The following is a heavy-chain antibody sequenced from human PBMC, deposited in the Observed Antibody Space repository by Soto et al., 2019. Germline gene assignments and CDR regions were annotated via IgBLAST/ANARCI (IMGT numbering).Heavy chain of an antibody. Sequence: QVQLQESGPGLVKPSETLSLTCTVSGGSISSYXXSWIRQPPGKGLEWIGYIYYSGSTNYNPSLKSRVTISVDTSKNQFXXXLSSVTAADTAVYYCARDEGGFDPWGQGTLVTVSS. J-gene: IGHJ5*02. V-gene: IGHV4-59*01. D-gene: IGHD3-16*01. CDR3: ARDEGGFDP. CDR2: IYYSGST. CDR1: GGSISSYX.